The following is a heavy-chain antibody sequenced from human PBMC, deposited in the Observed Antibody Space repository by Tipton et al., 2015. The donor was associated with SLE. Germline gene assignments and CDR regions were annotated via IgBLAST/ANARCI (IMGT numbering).Heavy chain of an antibody. CDR3: ARAGTWYAIDY. CDR1: GGSISTYY. CDR2: IYYGGST. V-gene: IGHV4-59*12. D-gene: IGHD6-13*01. J-gene: IGHJ4*02. Sequence: TLSLTCTVSGGSISTYYWSWIRQPPGQGLEWIGYIYYGGSTNYNPSLKSRVTMSTDTSKSQFSLKLSSVTAADTAVYYCARAGTWYAIDYWGQGTLVTVSS.